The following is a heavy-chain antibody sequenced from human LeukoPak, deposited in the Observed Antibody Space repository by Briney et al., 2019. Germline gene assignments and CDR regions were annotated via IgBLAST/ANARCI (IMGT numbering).Heavy chain of an antibody. V-gene: IGHV3-9*01. J-gene: IGHJ1*01. CDR3: ARHPTTVVTPEYFQH. CDR2: ISWNSGSI. D-gene: IGHD4-23*01. Sequence: PGGSLRLSCAASGFNFDDYDMHWVRQAPGKGLEWVTGISWNSGSIGYADSVKGRFTISRDNAKNSLYLQMNSLRAEDTAVYYCARHPTTVVTPEYFQHWGQGTLVTVSS. CDR1: GFNFDDYD.